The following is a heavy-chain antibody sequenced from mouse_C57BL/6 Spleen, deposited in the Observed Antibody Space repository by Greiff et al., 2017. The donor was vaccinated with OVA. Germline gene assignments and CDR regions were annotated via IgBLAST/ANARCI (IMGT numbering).Heavy chain of an antibody. Sequence: VKLMESGPGLVAPSQSLSITCTASGFSLTSYCVHWVRQPPGKGLEWLVVIWTDGGTTYHSALKSRLSILKDNSKSQVFLKMNRLQTDDTAMYYCARHEDYDGDFDVWGTGTTVTVSS. CDR3: ARHEDYDGDFDV. D-gene: IGHD2-4*01. V-gene: IGHV2-6-1*01. CDR2: IWTDGGT. J-gene: IGHJ1*03. CDR1: GFSLTSYC.